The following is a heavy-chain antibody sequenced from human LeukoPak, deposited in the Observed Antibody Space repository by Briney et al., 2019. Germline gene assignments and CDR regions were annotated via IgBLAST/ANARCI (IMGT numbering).Heavy chain of an antibody. D-gene: IGHD4-17*01. V-gene: IGHV4-59*10. CDR1: GGSFSGYY. Sequence: SETLSLTCAVYGGSFSGYYWSWIRQPPGKGLEWIGRIYTSGNTNYNPSLKSRVTMSVDTSKNQFSLKLSSATAADTAVYYCARADGDYVGRWFDPWGQGTLVTVSS. J-gene: IGHJ5*02. CDR3: ARADGDYVGRWFDP. CDR2: IYTSGNT.